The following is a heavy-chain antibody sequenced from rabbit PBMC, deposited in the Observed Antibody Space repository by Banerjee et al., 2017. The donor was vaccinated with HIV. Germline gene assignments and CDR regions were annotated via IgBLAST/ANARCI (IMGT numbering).Heavy chain of an antibody. Sequence: EQLEESGGGLVKPEGSLTLTCTASGFSFSSGYWICWVRQAPGKGLEWIACIYAGSSGTNYASWAKGRFTISKTSSTTVTLQMTSLTAAHTATYFCARDTGSSFSSYGMDLWGPGTLVTVS. CDR3: ARDTGSSFSSYGMDL. V-gene: IGHV1S45*01. CDR1: GFSFSSGYW. CDR2: IYAGSSGT. D-gene: IGHD8-1*01. J-gene: IGHJ6*01.